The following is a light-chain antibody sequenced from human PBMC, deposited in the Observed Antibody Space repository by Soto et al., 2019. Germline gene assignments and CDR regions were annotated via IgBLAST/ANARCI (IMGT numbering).Light chain of an antibody. CDR3: SSYAASNNFYFV. Sequence: QSALTQPPSASGSPGQSVTISCTGTSSDGGGYNYVSWYQQYPGRAPKLMIYEVTKRPSGVPDRFSGSKSGNTASLTVSGLQAEVEADYYCSSYAASNNFYFVFGGGTKVTVL. CDR2: EVT. J-gene: IGLJ3*02. CDR1: SSDGGGYNY. V-gene: IGLV2-8*01.